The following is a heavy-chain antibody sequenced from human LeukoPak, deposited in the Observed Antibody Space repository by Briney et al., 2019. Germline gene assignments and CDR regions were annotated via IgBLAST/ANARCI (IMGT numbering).Heavy chain of an antibody. D-gene: IGHD3-10*01. CDR2: ISGSGVGT. V-gene: IGHV3-23*01. Sequence: GGSLRLSCAASGFTFSTFPMNWVRQSPGKGLEWVSGISGSGVGTYNADSVKGRFTISRDNSKNTLFLQMNNLRPEDTAVYYCARAPGSLDYWGQGILVTVSS. CDR1: GFTFSTFP. CDR3: ARAPGSLDY. J-gene: IGHJ4*02.